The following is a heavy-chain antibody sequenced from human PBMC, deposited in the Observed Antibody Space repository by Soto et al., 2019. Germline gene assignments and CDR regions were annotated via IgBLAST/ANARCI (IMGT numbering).Heavy chain of an antibody. Sequence: PGGSLRLSCAASGFTVSRNYMSWVRQAPGKGLEWVSYIYSDGTTYYADSVKGRFTISRDNSNNTLYLHMNSLGVEDTAAYYCARDQFYGSASSNKRYSYFYGMDVWGQGTTVTVSS. CDR3: ARDQFYGSASSNKRYSYFYGMDV. CDR2: IYSDGTT. D-gene: IGHD3-10*01. CDR1: GFTVSRNY. V-gene: IGHV3-53*01. J-gene: IGHJ6*02.